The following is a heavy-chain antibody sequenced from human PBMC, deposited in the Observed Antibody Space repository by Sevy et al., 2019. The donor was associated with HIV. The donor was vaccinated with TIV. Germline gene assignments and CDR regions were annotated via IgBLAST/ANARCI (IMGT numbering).Heavy chain of an antibody. J-gene: IGHJ5*02. D-gene: IGHD3-10*01. CDR2: IIPIFGTA. Sequence: ASVKVSCKASGGTFSSYAISWVRQAPGQGLEWMGGIIPIFGTANYAQKFQGRVTITGEESTSTAYMELRSLRSEDTAVYYCARDHNPYYYGSGSYSWFDPWGQGTLVTVSS. V-gene: IGHV1-69*13. CDR1: GGTFSSYA. CDR3: ARDHNPYYYGSGSYSWFDP.